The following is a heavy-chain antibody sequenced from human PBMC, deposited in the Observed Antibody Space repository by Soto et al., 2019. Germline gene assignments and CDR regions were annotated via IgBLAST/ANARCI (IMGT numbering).Heavy chain of an antibody. CDR2: ISYDGSNK. D-gene: IGHD3-10*01. V-gene: IGHV3-30*18. Sequence: QVQLVESGGGVVQPGRSLRLSCAASGFTFSSYGMHWVRQAPGKGLEWVAVISYDGSNKYYADSVKGRFTISRDNSKNTLYLRMNSLRAEDTAVYYCAKDRYYYGSGKNPDYWGQGTLVTVSS. CDR3: AKDRYYYGSGKNPDY. CDR1: GFTFSSYG. J-gene: IGHJ4*02.